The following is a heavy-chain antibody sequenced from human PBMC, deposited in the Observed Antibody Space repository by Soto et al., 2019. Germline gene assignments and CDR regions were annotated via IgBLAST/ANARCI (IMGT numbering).Heavy chain of an antibody. V-gene: IGHV4-39*01. D-gene: IGHD1-26*01. CDR3: ARRGFMGATTIDY. J-gene: IGHJ4*02. CDR2: IYYSGST. CDR1: GGSITYINNHY. Sequence: SETLSLTCTVSGGSITYINNHYCSWFRQPPGKGLEWIGSIYYSGSTYYNPSLKSRVSISVDTSKNQFSLKLSFVTAADSAVYYCARRGFMGATTIDYWGQGTLVTVSS.